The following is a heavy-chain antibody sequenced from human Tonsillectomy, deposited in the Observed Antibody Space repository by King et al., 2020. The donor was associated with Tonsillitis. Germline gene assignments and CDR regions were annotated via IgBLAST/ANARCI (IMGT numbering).Heavy chain of an antibody. CDR3: ATCSGGSCYSAGYYYYYGMDV. Sequence: VQLVQSGAEVKKPGSSVKVSCKASGGTFSTYSISWVRQASGQGLEWMGGIIPLFGTANYAQKFQGRVTITADESTSTAYMELSSLRSEDTAVYYCATCSGGSCYSAGYYYYYGMDVWGQGTTVTVSS. CDR2: IIPLFGTA. V-gene: IGHV1-69*01. J-gene: IGHJ6*02. CDR1: GGTFSTYS. D-gene: IGHD2-15*01.